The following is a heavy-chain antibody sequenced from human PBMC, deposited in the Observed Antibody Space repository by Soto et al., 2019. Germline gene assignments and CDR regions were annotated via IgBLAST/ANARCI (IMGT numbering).Heavy chain of an antibody. CDR3: ARGRIAAAYNWFDP. J-gene: IGHJ5*02. CDR1: GGSISSGGYY. CDR2: IYYSGST. V-gene: IGHV4-31*03. Sequence: PWETLSLTCTVSGGSISSGGYYWSWIRQHPGKGLEWIGYIYYSGSTYYNPSLKSRVTISVDTSKNQFSLKLSSVTAADTAVYYCARGRIAAAYNWFDPWGQGTLVTVSS. D-gene: IGHD6-13*01.